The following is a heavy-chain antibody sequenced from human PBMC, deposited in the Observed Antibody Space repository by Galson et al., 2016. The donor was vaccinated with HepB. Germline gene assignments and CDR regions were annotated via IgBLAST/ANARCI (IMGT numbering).Heavy chain of an antibody. D-gene: IGHD3-10*01. CDR1: GFTVSNNY. V-gene: IGHV3-53*01. CDR2: IYSGGDT. Sequence: SLRLSCAASGFTVSNNYMSWVRQAPGTGLQLVSLIYSGGDTDYADSVKGRFTISSNHSKNTWYLQMNNLRAEDTAVYYWAGGPMRRGWGQGTLVTVSS. J-gene: IGHJ4*02. CDR3: AGGPMRRG.